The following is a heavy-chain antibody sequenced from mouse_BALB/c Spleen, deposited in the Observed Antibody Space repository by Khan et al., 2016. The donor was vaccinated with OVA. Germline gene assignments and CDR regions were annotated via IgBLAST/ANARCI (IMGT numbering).Heavy chain of an antibody. CDR2: INPTTGYT. CDR3: ARGDGYYRGFAMDY. V-gene: IGHV1-7*01. Sequence: QVQLQQSGAELAKPGASVKMSCKASGYTFTDYWMHWLKQRPGQGLEWIGYINPTTGYTEYNQKFKDKATLTADKSSSTAYLQLSSLTSDDYAFYYCARGDGYYRGFAMDYWGQGTSVTVSS. D-gene: IGHD2-3*01. CDR1: GYTFTDYW. J-gene: IGHJ4*01.